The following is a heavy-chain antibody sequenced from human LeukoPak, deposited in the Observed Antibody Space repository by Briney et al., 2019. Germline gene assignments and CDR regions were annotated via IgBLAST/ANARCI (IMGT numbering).Heavy chain of an antibody. CDR2: IKQDGSEK. Sequence: GGSLRLSCAASGFTFSSYWMSWVRQAPGKGLERVANIKQDGSEKYYVDSVKGRFTISRDNAKNSLYLQMNSLRAEDTAVYYCARDSAQTDSYYYYYYYMDVWGKGTTVTVSS. V-gene: IGHV3-7*01. CDR1: GFTFSSYW. J-gene: IGHJ6*03. CDR3: ARDSAQTDSYYYYYYYMDV. D-gene: IGHD1-14*01.